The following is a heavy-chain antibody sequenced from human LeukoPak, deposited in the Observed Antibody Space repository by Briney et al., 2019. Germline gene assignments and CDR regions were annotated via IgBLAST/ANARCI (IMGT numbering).Heavy chain of an antibody. Sequence: GPLRLSCAASGFTFSSYWMSWVRQAPGKGLEWVANIKQDGSEKYYVDSVKGRFTISRDNAKNSLYLQMNSLRAEDTAVYYCARVAPTYYYDSSECFDYWGQGTLVTVSS. V-gene: IGHV3-7*01. D-gene: IGHD3-22*01. CDR1: GFTFSSYW. J-gene: IGHJ4*02. CDR3: ARVAPTYYYDSSECFDY. CDR2: IKQDGSEK.